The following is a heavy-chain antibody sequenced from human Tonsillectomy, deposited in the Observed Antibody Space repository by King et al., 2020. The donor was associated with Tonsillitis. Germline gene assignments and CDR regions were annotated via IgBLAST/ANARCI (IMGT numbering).Heavy chain of an antibody. Sequence: QLVQSGAEVKKPGASVKVSCTASGYTFTKYGISWVRLAPGQGLVWMGWVTTDKTYISDEFHGRVTMTADTSTSTAYMELRSLRSDDTAVYYCARDVVVSEDFGLDVWGQGTTVTVSS. V-gene: IGHV1-18*01. CDR2: VTTDKTYI. J-gene: IGHJ6*02. D-gene: IGHD2-15*01. CDR1: GYTFTKYG. CDR3: ARDVVVSEDFGLDV.